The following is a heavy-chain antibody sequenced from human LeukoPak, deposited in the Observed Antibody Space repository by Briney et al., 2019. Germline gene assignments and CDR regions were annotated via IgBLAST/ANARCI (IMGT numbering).Heavy chain of an antibody. CDR2: INPSGGST. CDR3: AISPKYRSGWYRYFQH. CDR1: GYTFTSYY. Sequence: ASVKVSCKASGYTFTSYYMHWVRQAPGQGLEWMGIINPSGGSTSYAQKFQGRVTMTRDTSTSTVYMELSSLRSEDTAVYYCAISPKYRSGWYRYFQHWGQGTLVTVSS. D-gene: IGHD6-19*01. J-gene: IGHJ1*01. V-gene: IGHV1-46*01.